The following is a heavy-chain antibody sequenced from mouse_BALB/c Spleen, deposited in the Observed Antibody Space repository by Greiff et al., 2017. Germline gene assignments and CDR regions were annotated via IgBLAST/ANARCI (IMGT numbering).Heavy chain of an antibody. Sequence: EVKLMESGGGLVQPGGSRKLSCAASGFTFSSFGMHWVRQAPEKGLEWVAYISSGSSTIYYADTVKGRFTISRDNPKNTLFLQMTSLRSEDTAMYYCARSDYYGSRFLYAMDYWGQGTSVTVSS. J-gene: IGHJ4*01. CDR3: ARSDYYGSRFLYAMDY. V-gene: IGHV5-17*02. CDR1: GFTFSSFG. CDR2: ISSGSSTI. D-gene: IGHD1-1*01.